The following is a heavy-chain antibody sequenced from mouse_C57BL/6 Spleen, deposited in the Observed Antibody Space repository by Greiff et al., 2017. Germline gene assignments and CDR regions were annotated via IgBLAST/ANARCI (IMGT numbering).Heavy chain of an antibody. V-gene: IGHV1-9*01. J-gene: IGHJ1*03. Sequence: QVQLQQSGAELMKPGASVKLSCKATGYTFTGYWIEWVKQRPGHGLEWIGEILPGSGSTNYNEKLKGKATFTADTSSNTAYMQLSSLTTDDSAIYYCARRGYYGSSSYWYVDVWGTGTTVTVSS. D-gene: IGHD1-1*01. CDR1: GYTFTGYW. CDR2: ILPGSGST. CDR3: ARRGYYGSSSYWYVDV.